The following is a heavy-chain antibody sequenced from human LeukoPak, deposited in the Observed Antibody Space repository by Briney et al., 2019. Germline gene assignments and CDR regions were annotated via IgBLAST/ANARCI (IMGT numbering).Heavy chain of an antibody. CDR3: AKTRPLDSSSWSHGDY. Sequence: GGSLRLSCAASGFTFSDYAMSWVRQAPGKGLEWVSAISGSGDSTYYGDSVKGRFTISRDNSKNTLHLQMNSLRAEDTAVYYCAKTRPLDSSSWSHGDYWGQGTLVTVSS. V-gene: IGHV3-23*01. D-gene: IGHD6-13*01. CDR2: ISGSGDST. J-gene: IGHJ4*02. CDR1: GFTFSDYA.